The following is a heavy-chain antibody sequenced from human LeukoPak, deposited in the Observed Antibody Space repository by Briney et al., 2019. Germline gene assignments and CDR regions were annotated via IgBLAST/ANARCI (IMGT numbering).Heavy chain of an antibody. Sequence: PGGSLRLSCAASGFTVSSNYMSWVRQAPGKGLEWVSVIYSGGSTYYADSVKGRFTISRDNSKNTLYLQMNSLRAEDTGVYYCARDGYEFWSGYYHGAYFDYWGQGTLVTVSS. D-gene: IGHD3-3*01. CDR2: IYSGGST. CDR1: GFTVSSNY. CDR3: ARDGYEFWSGYYHGAYFDY. V-gene: IGHV3-53*01. J-gene: IGHJ4*02.